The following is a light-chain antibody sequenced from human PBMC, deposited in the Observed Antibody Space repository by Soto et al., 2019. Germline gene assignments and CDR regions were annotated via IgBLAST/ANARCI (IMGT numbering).Light chain of an antibody. Sequence: DIQMTQSPSTLSASVGDRVTITCRASQSISSWLAWYQQKPGKAPKLLIYKASSLESGVRARVSGSGSGKEFTLTISSLQPDDFETYYGQEYSIIALTCGVGTKVEIK. CDR3: QEYSIIALT. V-gene: IGKV1-5*03. J-gene: IGKJ4*01. CDR2: KAS. CDR1: QSISSW.